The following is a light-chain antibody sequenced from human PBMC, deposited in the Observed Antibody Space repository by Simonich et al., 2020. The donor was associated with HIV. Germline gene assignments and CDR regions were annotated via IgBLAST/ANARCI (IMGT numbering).Light chain of an antibody. CDR1: QSVLYSSNSKNY. J-gene: IGKJ1*01. Sequence: DIVMTQSPDSLAVSLGERATINFKSSQSVLYSSNSKNYLAWYQQKPGQPPKLLIYWASTRESGVPDRFSGSGSGTDFTLTISSLQAEDVAVYYCQQYYSTPQTFAQGSKVEIK. CDR2: WAS. CDR3: QQYYSTPQT. V-gene: IGKV4-1*01.